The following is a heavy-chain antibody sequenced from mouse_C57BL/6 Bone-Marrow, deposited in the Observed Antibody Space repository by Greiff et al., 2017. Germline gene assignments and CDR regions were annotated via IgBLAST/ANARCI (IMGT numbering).Heavy chain of an antibody. Sequence: EVQGVESGGGLVQPGGSLKLSCAASGFTFSDYYMYWVRQTPEKRLEWVAYISNGGGSTYYPDTVKGRFTISRDNAKNTLYLQMSRLKSEDTAMYYCARHRGYHLYFDVWGTGTTVTVSS. CDR1: GFTFSDYY. J-gene: IGHJ1*03. D-gene: IGHD2-2*01. CDR2: ISNGGGST. CDR3: ARHRGYHLYFDV. V-gene: IGHV5-12*01.